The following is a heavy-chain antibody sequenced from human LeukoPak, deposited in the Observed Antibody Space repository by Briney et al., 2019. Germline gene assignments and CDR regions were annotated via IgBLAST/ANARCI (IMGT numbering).Heavy chain of an antibody. J-gene: IGHJ4*02. D-gene: IGHD4-17*01. CDR2: IKQDGSEK. CDR1: GFTFSSYA. V-gene: IGHV3-7*01. Sequence: GGSLRLSCAASGFTFSSYAMNWVRQAPGKGLEWVANIKQDGSEKYYVDSVKGRFTISRDNAKNSLLLEMNSLRAEDTAVYYCARDGGHGDMFWGQGTLVTVSS. CDR3: ARDGGHGDMF.